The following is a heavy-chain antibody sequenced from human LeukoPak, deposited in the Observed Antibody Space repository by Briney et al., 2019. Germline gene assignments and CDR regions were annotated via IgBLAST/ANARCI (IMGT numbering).Heavy chain of an antibody. V-gene: IGHV4-59*01. Sequence: SETLSLTCTVSGGSISGFYWSWIRQPPGKGLEWIGYMSNNGATTYNPSLKSRVTISIDMSNNHFSLTLKSVTAADKAVYYCARVYCSGGSCYDSRGWFDPWGQGTLVTVSS. J-gene: IGHJ5*02. CDR2: MSNNGAT. CDR1: GGSISGFY. D-gene: IGHD2-15*01. CDR3: ARVYCSGGSCYDSRGWFDP.